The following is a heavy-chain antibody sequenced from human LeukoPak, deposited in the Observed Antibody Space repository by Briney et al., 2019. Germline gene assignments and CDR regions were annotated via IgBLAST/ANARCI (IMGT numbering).Heavy chain of an antibody. J-gene: IGHJ6*03. CDR2: IYTSGST. CDR3: ARDAAGYYGSGSYYYYYYYYMDV. Sequence: PSETLSLTCTVSGGSISSYYWSWIRQPAEKGLEWIGRIYTSGSTNYNPSLKSRVTMSVDTSKNQFSLKLSSVTAADTAVYYCARDAAGYYGSGSYYYYYYYYMDVWGKGTTVTISS. D-gene: IGHD3-10*01. CDR1: GGSISSYY. V-gene: IGHV4-4*07.